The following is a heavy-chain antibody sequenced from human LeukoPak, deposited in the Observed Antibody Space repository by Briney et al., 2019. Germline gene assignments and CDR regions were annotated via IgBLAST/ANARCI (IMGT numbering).Heavy chain of an antibody. CDR3: TKWKYSNSGIDDY. Sequence: GGSLRLSCAASGFTFSSYAMSWVRQVPGKGLEWVSVISGSGDNTYYADSVKGRFTISRDNSKNMLYLQMNSLRAEDTAVYYCTKWKYSNSGIDDYWGQGTLVTVSS. D-gene: IGHD6-6*01. CDR1: GFTFSSYA. V-gene: IGHV3-23*01. CDR2: ISGSGDNT. J-gene: IGHJ4*02.